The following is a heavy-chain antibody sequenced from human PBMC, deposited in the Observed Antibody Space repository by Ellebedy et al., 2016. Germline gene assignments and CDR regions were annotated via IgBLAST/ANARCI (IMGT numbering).Heavy chain of an antibody. J-gene: IGHJ6*02. Sequence: SGPTLVNPTQTPTLTCTFSGFSLSTSGMCVSWIRQPPGKALEWLALIDWDDDKYYSTSLKTRLTISKDTSKNQVVLTMTNMDPVDTATYYCARIRYSNYGDYYYGMDVWGQGTTVTVSS. CDR2: IDWDDDK. D-gene: IGHD4-11*01. CDR3: ARIRYSNYGDYYYGMDV. CDR1: GFSLSTSGMC. V-gene: IGHV2-70*01.